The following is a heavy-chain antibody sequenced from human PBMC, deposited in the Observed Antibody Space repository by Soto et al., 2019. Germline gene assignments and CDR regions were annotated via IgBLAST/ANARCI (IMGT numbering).Heavy chain of an antibody. Sequence: SETLSLTCTVSGDSMTSYCWNWMLQSPGKGLEWMGYIYYSGSNNYNPSLKSRVTISVDTSKSQFSLKLSSVTAADTAVYYCATKLRGAITYALDAWGQGTTVTVSS. CDR1: GDSMTSYC. CDR2: IYYSGSN. V-gene: IGHV4-59*01. J-gene: IGHJ6*02. D-gene: IGHD2-2*02. CDR3: ATKLRGAITYALDA.